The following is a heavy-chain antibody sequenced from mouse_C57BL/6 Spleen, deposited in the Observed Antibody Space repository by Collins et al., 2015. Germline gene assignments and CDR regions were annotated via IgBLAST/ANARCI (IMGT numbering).Heavy chain of an antibody. CDR2: ISNGGGST. CDR3: AAGRYYGSPFAY. J-gene: IGHJ3*01. D-gene: IGHD1-1*01. CDR1: GFTFSDYY. V-gene: IGHV5-12*01. Sequence: EVRLVESGGGLVQPGGSLKLSCAASGFTFSDYYMYWVRQTPEKRLEWVAYISNGGGSTYYPDTVKGRFTISRDNAKNTLYLQMSRLKSEDTAMYYCAAGRYYGSPFAYWGQGTLVTVSA.